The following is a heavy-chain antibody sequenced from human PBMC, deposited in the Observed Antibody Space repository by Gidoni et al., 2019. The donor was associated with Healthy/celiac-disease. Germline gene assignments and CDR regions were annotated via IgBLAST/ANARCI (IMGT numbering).Heavy chain of an antibody. CDR3: TSYSGYDYYWFDP. Sequence: EVQLVESGGGLVQPGRSLRLSCTASGFTFGDYAMRWFRQAPGKGMALVVFSGSKAYGGTTEYAASVKGRFTISRDDSKSIAYLQMNSLKTEDTAVYYCTSYSGYDYYWFDPWGQGTLVTVSS. D-gene: IGHD5-12*01. CDR2: SGSKAYGGTT. CDR1: GFTFGDYA. V-gene: IGHV3-49*03. J-gene: IGHJ5*02.